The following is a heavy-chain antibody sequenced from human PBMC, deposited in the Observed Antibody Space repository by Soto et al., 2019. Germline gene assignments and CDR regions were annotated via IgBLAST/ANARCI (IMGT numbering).Heavy chain of an antibody. CDR3: TRSSGYVDIDAFDI. Sequence: GSLRLSCAASGFTFSSYAMSWVRQAPGKGLEWVSAISGSGGSTYYADSVKGRFTISRDNSKNTLYLQMNSLRAEDTAVYYSTRSSGYVDIDAFDIWGQGTMVTVSS. D-gene: IGHD5-12*01. V-gene: IGHV3-23*01. CDR2: ISGSGGST. J-gene: IGHJ3*02. CDR1: GFTFSSYA.